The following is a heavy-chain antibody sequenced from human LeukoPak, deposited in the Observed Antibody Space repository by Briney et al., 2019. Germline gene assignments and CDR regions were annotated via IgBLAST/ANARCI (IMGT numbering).Heavy chain of an antibody. CDR2: IHYDGNT. J-gene: IGHJ4*02. CDR3: ARHSLNNYGSYY. D-gene: IGHD5-24*01. Sequence: SETLSLTCTVSGGSISSSTYSWTWIRQPPGKGLEWIGSIHYDGNTYYKPSLKSRVTISVDTSKIQFSLRLSSATAADMATYYCARHSLNNYGSYYWGQGTLVTISS. V-gene: IGHV4-39*01. CDR1: GGSISSSTYS.